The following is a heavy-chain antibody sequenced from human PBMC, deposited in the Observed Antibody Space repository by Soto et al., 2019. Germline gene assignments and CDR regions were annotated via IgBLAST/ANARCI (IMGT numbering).Heavy chain of an antibody. CDR2: MNPNSGNT. CDR1: GYTFTSYY. CDR3: ARGQRTKYSSGWYYFDY. V-gene: IGHV1-8*01. D-gene: IGHD6-19*01. J-gene: IGHJ4*02. Sequence: ASVKVSCKASGYTFTSYYINWVRQATGQGLEWMGWMNPNSGNTGYAQKFQGRVTMTRNTSISTAYMELSSLRSEDTAVYCCARGQRTKYSSGWYYFDYWGQGTLVTVSS.